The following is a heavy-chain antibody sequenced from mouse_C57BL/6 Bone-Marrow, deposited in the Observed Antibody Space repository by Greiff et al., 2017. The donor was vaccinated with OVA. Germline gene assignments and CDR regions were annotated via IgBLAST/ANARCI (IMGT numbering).Heavy chain of an antibody. J-gene: IGHJ1*03. Sequence: DVQLVESGPGLVKPSQSLSLTCSVTGYSITSGYYWNWIRQFPGNKLEWMGYISYDGSNNYNPSLKNRISITRDTSKNQFFLKLNSVTTEDTATYYCARGASGAGYFDVWGTGTTVTVSS. CDR3: ARGASGAGYFDV. D-gene: IGHD3-1*01. CDR2: ISYDGSN. V-gene: IGHV3-6*01. CDR1: GYSITSGYY.